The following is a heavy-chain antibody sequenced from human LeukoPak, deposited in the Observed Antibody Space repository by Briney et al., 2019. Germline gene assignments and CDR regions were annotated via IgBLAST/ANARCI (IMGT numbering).Heavy chain of an antibody. J-gene: IGHJ4*02. V-gene: IGHV3-23*01. Sequence: GGSLRLSCAASGFTFSNYDMNWIRQAPGKGLEWVSGISGRGGNTNYADSVKGRFTISRDNSKNTLYLQMNSLRAEATAIYYCARDRSRITMTVAVTRGYYFDYWGQGTLVTVSS. CDR3: ARDRSRITMTVAVTRGYYFDY. D-gene: IGHD3-22*01. CDR1: GFTFSNYD. CDR2: ISGRGGNT.